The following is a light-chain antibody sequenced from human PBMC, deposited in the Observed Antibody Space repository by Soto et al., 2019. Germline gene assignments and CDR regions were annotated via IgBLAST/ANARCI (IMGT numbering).Light chain of an antibody. V-gene: IGLV2-23*02. Sequence: QSALTQPASVSGSPGQSIIISCTGNSSDVGSYNFVSWYQQHPGKAPQLMIYEVSKRPSGVSNRFSGSKSGNTAALTISGLKPEYEAAYYCCYYAGNSGVFGGGTKVTVL. CDR2: EVS. CDR1: SSDVGSYNF. J-gene: IGLJ3*02. CDR3: CYYAGNSGV.